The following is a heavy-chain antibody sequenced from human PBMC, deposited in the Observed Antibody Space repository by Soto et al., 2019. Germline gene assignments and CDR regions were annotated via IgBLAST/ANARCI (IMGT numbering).Heavy chain of an antibody. D-gene: IGHD6-6*01. J-gene: IGHJ3*02. CDR2: ISGSGGKT. CDR3: AKGAYSSSSEGDAFDI. V-gene: IGHV3-23*01. CDR1: GFTFSSYA. Sequence: GGSLRLSCAASGFTFSSYAMSWVRQAPGKGLEWVSVISGSGGKTNYADSVKGRFTISRDNSKNTLYLQMNSLRAEDTAVYYCAKGAYSSSSEGDAFDIWGQGTMVTVSS.